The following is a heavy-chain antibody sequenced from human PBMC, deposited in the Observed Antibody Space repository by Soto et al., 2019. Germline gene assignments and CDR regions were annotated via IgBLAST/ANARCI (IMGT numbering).Heavy chain of an antibody. Sequence: WTWIRQPPGKGLEWIGDYSDSASYSPSLKSRVTISADTSKNQFSLNLSSVTAADTAVYYCAAYRRGEGGRGYWGQGTLVTVPS. CDR2: YSDSA. J-gene: IGHJ4*02. D-gene: IGHD6-19*01. V-gene: IGHV4-59*08. CDR3: AAYRRGEGGRGY.